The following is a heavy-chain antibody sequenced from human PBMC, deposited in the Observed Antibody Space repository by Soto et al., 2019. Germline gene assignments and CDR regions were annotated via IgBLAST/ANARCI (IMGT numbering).Heavy chain of an antibody. Sequence: GTSVKVSCKASGGTFSSYAISWVRQAPGQGLEWMGGIIPIFGTANYAQKFQGRVTITADESTSTAYMELSSLRSEDTAVYYCARSLYCSGGSCHSDYYYYGMDVWGQGTTVTVSS. CDR1: GGTFSSYA. V-gene: IGHV1-69*13. CDR2: IIPIFGTA. CDR3: ARSLYCSGGSCHSDYYYYGMDV. D-gene: IGHD2-15*01. J-gene: IGHJ6*02.